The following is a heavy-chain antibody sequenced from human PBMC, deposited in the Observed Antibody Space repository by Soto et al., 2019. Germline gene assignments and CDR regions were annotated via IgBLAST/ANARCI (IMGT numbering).Heavy chain of an antibody. Sequence: GASVKVSCKASGYTFTGYYMHWVRQAPGQGLEWMGWINPNSGGTNYAQKFQGWVTMTRDTSISTAYMELSRLRSDDTAVYYCARGPSAMMIVGTKHFDYWGQGTLVTVSS. V-gene: IGHV1-2*04. D-gene: IGHD1-26*01. CDR2: INPNSGGT. J-gene: IGHJ4*02. CDR3: ARGPSAMMIVGTKHFDY. CDR1: GYTFTGYY.